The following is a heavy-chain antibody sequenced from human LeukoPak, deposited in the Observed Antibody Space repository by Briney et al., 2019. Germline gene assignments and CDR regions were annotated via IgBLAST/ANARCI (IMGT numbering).Heavy chain of an antibody. Sequence: PSETLSLTCAVYGGSFSGHYWSWIRQPPGKGLEWIGEINHSGSTNYNPSLKSRVTISVDTSKNQFSLKLSSVTAADTAVYYCARRAVKSYDILTGYYFDYWGQGTLVTVSS. J-gene: IGHJ4*02. CDR1: GGSFSGHY. CDR3: ARRAVKSYDILTGYYFDY. D-gene: IGHD3-9*01. CDR2: INHSGST. V-gene: IGHV4-34*01.